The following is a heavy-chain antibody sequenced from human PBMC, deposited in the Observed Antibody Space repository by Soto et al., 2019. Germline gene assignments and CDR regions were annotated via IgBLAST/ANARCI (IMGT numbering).Heavy chain of an antibody. CDR1: GGSISSYY. V-gene: IGHV4-59*08. CDR2: IYYSGST. J-gene: IGHJ6*02. Sequence: QVQLQESGPGLVKPSETLSLTCTVSGGSISSYYWSWIRQPPGKGLEWIGYIYYSGSTNYNPSLKSRSTISVDPSKNQFSLKLSSVTAAGTAVYYCARHAGRYGMDVWGQGTTVTVSS. CDR3: ARHAGRYGMDV.